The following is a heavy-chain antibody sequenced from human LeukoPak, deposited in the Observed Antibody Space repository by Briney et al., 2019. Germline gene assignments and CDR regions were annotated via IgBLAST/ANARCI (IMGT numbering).Heavy chain of an antibody. CDR1: GFTFSSYA. J-gene: IGHJ4*02. CDR3: AKAGVTMIRGVPIDY. CDR2: ISGSGGTT. V-gene: IGHV3-23*01. Sequence: GGSLGLSCAASGFTFSSYAMNWVRQAPGKGLEWVSVISGSGGTTFYADSVKGRFTISRDNSKNTLYLQMNSLRADDTAVYYCAKAGVTMIRGVPIDYWGQGTLVTVSS. D-gene: IGHD3-10*01.